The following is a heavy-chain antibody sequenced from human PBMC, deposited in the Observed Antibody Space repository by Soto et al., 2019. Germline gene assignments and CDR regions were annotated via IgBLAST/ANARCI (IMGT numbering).Heavy chain of an antibody. CDR3: ARYQTGSSGYYYYYYYYGMDV. D-gene: IGHD3-22*01. Sequence: ASVKVSCKASGYTFTSYAMHWVRQAPGQRLEWMGWINADNGNTNYSQKFQGRVTMTTDTSTSTAYMELRSLRSDDTAVYYCARYQTGSSGYYYYYYYYGMDVWGQGTTVTVSS. CDR1: GYTFTSYA. J-gene: IGHJ6*02. CDR2: INADNGNT. V-gene: IGHV1-3*01.